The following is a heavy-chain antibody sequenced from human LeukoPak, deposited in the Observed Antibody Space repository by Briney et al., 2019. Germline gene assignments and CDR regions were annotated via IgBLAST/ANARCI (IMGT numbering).Heavy chain of an antibody. D-gene: IGHD3-10*01. CDR1: GGSISSGGDY. CDR3: ATYASGREQGWFDP. CDR2: MHHSGST. J-gene: IGHJ5*02. V-gene: IGHV4-31*03. Sequence: SQTLSLTCTVSGGSISSGGDYWSWIRQHPGKGLEWIGYMHHSGSTYYNSSLKSRVTISLDMSKNQFSLKLTSVTAADTAVYYCATYASGREQGWFDPWGQGTLVTVSS.